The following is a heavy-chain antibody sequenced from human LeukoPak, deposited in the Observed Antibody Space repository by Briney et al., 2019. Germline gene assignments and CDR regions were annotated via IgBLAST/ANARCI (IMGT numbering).Heavy chain of an antibody. V-gene: IGHV4-34*01. D-gene: IGHD2/OR15-2a*01. J-gene: IGHJ5*02. CDR2: INHSGST. CDR3: ARGLRIRRFDP. CDR1: GGSFSGYY. Sequence: SETLSLTCAVYGGSFSGYYWSWLSQPPGKGLEWIGEINHSGSTNYNPSLKSRVTISVDTSKNQFSLKLSSVTAADTAVYYCARGLRIRRFDPWGQGTLVTVSS.